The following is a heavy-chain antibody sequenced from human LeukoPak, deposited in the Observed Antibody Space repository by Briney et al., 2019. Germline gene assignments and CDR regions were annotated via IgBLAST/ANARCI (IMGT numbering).Heavy chain of an antibody. V-gene: IGHV3-9*01. CDR3: ARDTSTYYYDSSGYYSRYFQH. J-gene: IGHJ1*01. CDR2: ISWNSGSI. Sequence: PGRSPRLSCAASGFTFDDYAMHWVRQAPGKGLEWVSGISWNSGSIGYADSVKGRFTISRDNAKNSLYLQMNSLRAEDTAVYYCARDTSTYYYDSSGYYSRYFQHWGQGTLVTVSS. D-gene: IGHD3-22*01. CDR1: GFTFDDYA.